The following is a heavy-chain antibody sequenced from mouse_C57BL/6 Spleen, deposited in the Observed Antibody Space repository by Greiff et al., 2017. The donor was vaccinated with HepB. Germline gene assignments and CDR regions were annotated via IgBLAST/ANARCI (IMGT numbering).Heavy chain of an antibody. CDR3: ARGGPYYGIVYYAMDY. J-gene: IGHJ4*01. V-gene: IGHV1-80*01. CDR2: IYPGDGDT. CDR1: GYAFSSYW. D-gene: IGHD1-1*01. Sequence: VQLQQSGAELVKPGASVKISCKASGYAFSSYWMNWVKQRPGKGLEWIGQIYPGDGDTNYNGKFKGKATLTADKSSSTAYMQRSSLTSEDSAVYFCARGGPYYGIVYYAMDYWGQGTSVTVSS.